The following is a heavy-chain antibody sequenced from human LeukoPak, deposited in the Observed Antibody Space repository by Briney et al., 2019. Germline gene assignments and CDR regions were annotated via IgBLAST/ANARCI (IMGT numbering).Heavy chain of an antibody. J-gene: IGHJ4*02. D-gene: IGHD2-2*01. CDR1: GFTVSSSY. CDR3: ARRYCSSTSCTLDY. CDR2: IYSGGGT. Sequence: PGGPLRLSCAASGFTVSSSYMNWVRQAPGKGLDRVSLIYSGGGTYYADSVKGIFTISRDNAKNSLYLQMNSLRAEDTAVYYCARRYCSSTSCTLDYWGQGTLVTVSS. V-gene: IGHV3-66*04.